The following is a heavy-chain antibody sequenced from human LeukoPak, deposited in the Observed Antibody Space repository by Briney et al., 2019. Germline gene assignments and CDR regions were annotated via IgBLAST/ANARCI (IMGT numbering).Heavy chain of an antibody. J-gene: IGHJ4*02. CDR3: ARDSSSWYYDY. Sequence: PGRSLRLSCAASGFTFNSYGIHWVRQAPGKGLEWVAVIWYDGSNKYYADSVKGRFTISRDNSKNTLYLQMNSLRAEDTAVYYCARDSSSWYYDYWGQGTLVTVSS. CDR1: GFTFNSYG. CDR2: IWYDGSNK. V-gene: IGHV3-33*01. D-gene: IGHD6-13*01.